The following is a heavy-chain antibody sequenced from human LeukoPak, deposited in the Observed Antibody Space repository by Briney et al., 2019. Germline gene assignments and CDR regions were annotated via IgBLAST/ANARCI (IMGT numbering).Heavy chain of an antibody. CDR2: INPNGGST. J-gene: IGHJ5*02. Sequence: ASVTVSCKTSGYTFTTYSMHWVRQAPGQGLEWMGIINPNGGSTIYAQKFQGRVTMTRDTSTSTVYMELSRLRSEDTAVYYCARVGVVATIWNYFHPRGQGTLVTVSS. D-gene: IGHD5-12*01. CDR1: GYTFTTYS. V-gene: IGHV1-46*01. CDR3: ARVGVVATIWNYFHP.